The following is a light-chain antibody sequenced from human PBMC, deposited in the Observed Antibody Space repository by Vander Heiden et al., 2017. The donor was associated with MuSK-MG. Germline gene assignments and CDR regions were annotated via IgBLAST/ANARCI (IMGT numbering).Light chain of an antibody. CDR3: QQSYSTPYT. J-gene: IGKJ2*01. V-gene: IGKV1-39*01. Sequence: DIQMTQSPSSLSASVGDRVTITCRASQSITSNLNWYRQKPGKAPKLLIYAASSLQSGVPSRFSGSESGTDFTLTISRLQPEDFATYYCQQSYSTPYTFGPGTKMEIK. CDR1: QSITSN. CDR2: AAS.